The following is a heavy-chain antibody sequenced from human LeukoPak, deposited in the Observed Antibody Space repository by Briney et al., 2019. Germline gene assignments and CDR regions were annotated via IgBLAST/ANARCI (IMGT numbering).Heavy chain of an antibody. CDR3: ARGTRRYYDSSGYSNWFDP. CDR2: IYYSGST. Sequence: SETLSLTCTVSGGSISSSSYYWGWIRQPPGKGLEWIGSIYYSGSTYYNPSLKGRVTISVDTSKNQFSLKLSSVTAADTAVYYCARGTRRYYDSSGYSNWFDPWGQGTLVTVSS. CDR1: GGSISSSSYY. D-gene: IGHD3-22*01. J-gene: IGHJ5*02. V-gene: IGHV4-39*07.